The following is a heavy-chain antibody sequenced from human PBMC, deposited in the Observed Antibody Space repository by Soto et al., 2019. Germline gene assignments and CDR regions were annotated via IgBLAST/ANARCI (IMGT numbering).Heavy chain of an antibody. Sequence: SETLSLTSPVAGGTISSYYWSWIRTTPGKGLEWIGYIYYSGSTNYNPSLKSRVTISVDTSKNQFSLKLSSVTAADTAVYYCARDSGWGDYYYYYYMDVWGKGTTVTVSS. V-gene: IGHV4-59*01. CDR1: GGTISSYY. CDR2: IYYSGST. CDR3: ARDSGWGDYYYYYYMDV. J-gene: IGHJ6*03. D-gene: IGHD6-19*01.